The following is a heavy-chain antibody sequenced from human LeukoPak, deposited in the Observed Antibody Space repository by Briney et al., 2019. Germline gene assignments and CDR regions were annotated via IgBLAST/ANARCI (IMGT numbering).Heavy chain of an antibody. J-gene: IGHJ3*02. V-gene: IGHV3-74*01. CDR3: ARETGSGYHQTDAFDI. D-gene: IGHD3-22*01. Sequence: PGGSLRLSCAASGFSLSDHWMHWVRQAPGKGLVWVSRINSDTSRPSYADSVKGRFTISRDNAKNTLYLQMNSLRAEDTALYYRARETGSGYHQTDAFDIWGQGTTVTVSS. CDR2: INSDTSRP. CDR1: GFSLSDHW.